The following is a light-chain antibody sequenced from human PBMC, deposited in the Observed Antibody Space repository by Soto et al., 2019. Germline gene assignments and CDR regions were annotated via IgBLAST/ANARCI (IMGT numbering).Light chain of an antibody. Sequence: IVLTQSPATLSLSPGERATLSCRASQSVSSYLAWYQQKPVQAPRLLIYDTSNRATGVPARFSGSGSGTDFTLTISSLEPEDCAIYYCQQRQYWPPITFGQGTRLEIK. CDR1: QSVSSY. J-gene: IGKJ5*01. V-gene: IGKV3-11*01. CDR2: DTS. CDR3: QQRQYWPPIT.